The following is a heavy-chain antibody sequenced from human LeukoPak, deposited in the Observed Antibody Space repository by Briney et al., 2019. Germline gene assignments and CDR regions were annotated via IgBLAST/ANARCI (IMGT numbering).Heavy chain of an antibody. CDR3: ASMPQTGDFYYYCYMDV. CDR1: GYTFIGYY. Sequence: GASVKVSCKASGYTFIGYYIHWVRQAPGQGLEWMGWINPNSGGTNYAQKFQGRVTMTRDTSISTAYMELSRLRSDDTAVYYCASMPQTGDFYYYCYMDVWGKGTTVTVSS. V-gene: IGHV1-2*02. CDR2: INPNSGGT. J-gene: IGHJ6*03. D-gene: IGHD7-27*01.